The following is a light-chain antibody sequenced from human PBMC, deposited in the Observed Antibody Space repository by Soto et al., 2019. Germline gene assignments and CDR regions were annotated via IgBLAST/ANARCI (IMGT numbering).Light chain of an antibody. CDR2: RTS. Sequence: DIVVTQSPSTLSVSPGERATLSCRASQGIXRKFAWYQQKPGQAPRLLMXRTSSRATGFPARFSGSGSGKEFNLTISSLQSEDFGVYYCQQYNNWPSATFGGGTKVDIK. CDR3: QQYNNWPSAT. J-gene: IGKJ4*01. V-gene: IGKV3-15*01. CDR1: QGIXRK.